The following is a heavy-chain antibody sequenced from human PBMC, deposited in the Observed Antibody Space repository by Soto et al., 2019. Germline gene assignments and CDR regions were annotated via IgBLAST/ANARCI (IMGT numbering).Heavy chain of an antibody. CDR3: ARGVGVGVAGSAAFDM. J-gene: IGHJ3*02. D-gene: IGHD3-3*01. V-gene: IGHV1-2*02. Sequence: QLHLVQSGAVVKKPGASVTVSCSASGYPVTAYYMQWVRQAPGRELEWMGGINPAISTAKYKQTVQGRVPMRRCTSTGRVFIELSRLSSWETSVFYCARGVGVGVAGSAAFDMWGQGTLVTVSS. CDR1: GYPVTAYY. CDR2: INPAISTA.